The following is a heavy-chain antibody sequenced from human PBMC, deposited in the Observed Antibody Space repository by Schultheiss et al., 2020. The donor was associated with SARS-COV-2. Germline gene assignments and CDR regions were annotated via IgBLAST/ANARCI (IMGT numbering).Heavy chain of an antibody. V-gene: IGHV1-2*06. Sequence: ASVKVSCKASGYTFTGYYMHWVRQAPGQGLEWMGRINPNSGGTNYAQKFQGRVTMTRNTSISTAYMELSSLRSEDTAVYYCARDIAGSLRGGWFDPWGQGTLVTVSS. CDR1: GYTFTGYY. CDR3: ARDIAGSLRGGWFDP. J-gene: IGHJ5*02. CDR2: INPNSGGT. D-gene: IGHD2-15*01.